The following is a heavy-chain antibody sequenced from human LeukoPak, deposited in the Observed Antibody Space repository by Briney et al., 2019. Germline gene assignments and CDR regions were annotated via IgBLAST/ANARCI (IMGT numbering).Heavy chain of an antibody. D-gene: IGHD6-19*01. CDR1: GFTFSSYT. CDR3: AREPERSTGLYSDAFDM. CDR2: INSHSSYI. J-gene: IGHJ3*02. Sequence: PGGSLRLSCAASGFTFSSYTMNWVRQAPGKRLEWVLSINSHSSYIYYADLVKGLFTISIENTKISLFPQINSLRVVYTAVYLCAREPERSTGLYSDAFDMWRQATMVTVSS. V-gene: IGHV3-21*01.